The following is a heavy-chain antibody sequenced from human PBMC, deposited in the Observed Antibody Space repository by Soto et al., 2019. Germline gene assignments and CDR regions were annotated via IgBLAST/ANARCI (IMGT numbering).Heavy chain of an antibody. Sequence: QVQLQESGPGLVKPSQTLFLTCTVSGGSISSGDFYWSWIRQTPGRGLEWIGYSHYSGSTYYNPSLKSRVTISIDKSKNHFSLKLTSVTAADTAVYYCAGTTYYDFWRIKSWGQGTLVTVSS. CDR3: AGTTYYDFWRIKS. D-gene: IGHD3-3*01. V-gene: IGHV4-30-4*01. J-gene: IGHJ5*02. CDR1: GGSISSGDFY. CDR2: SHYSGST.